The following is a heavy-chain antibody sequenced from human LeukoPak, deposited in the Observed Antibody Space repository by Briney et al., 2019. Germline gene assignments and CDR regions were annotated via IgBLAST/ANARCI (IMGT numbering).Heavy chain of an antibody. V-gene: IGHV4-39*07. CDR3: AREEKQLVRYFDY. D-gene: IGHD6-13*01. CDR2: IYYSGST. J-gene: IGHJ4*02. CDR1: GGSISSSSYY. Sequence: SETLSLTCTVSGGSISSSSYYWGWIRQPPGKGLEWIGSIYYSGSTYYNPSLKSRVTISVDTSKNQFSLKLSSVTAADTAVYYCAREEKQLVRYFDYWGQGTLVTVSS.